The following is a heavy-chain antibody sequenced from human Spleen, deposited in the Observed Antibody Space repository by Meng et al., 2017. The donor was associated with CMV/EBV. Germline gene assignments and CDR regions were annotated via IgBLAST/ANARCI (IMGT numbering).Heavy chain of an antibody. D-gene: IGHD6-6*01. J-gene: IGHJ4*02. CDR3: LRDFFNLVDY. V-gene: IGHV1-2*02. CDR2: INPNNGDT. Sequence: ASVKVSCKTSGFRFSAYYLHWVRQAPGQGLEWMGWINPNNGDTKFAQKFRGRVTLTRNTSITTAYLEMNNLRFDDTAIYYCLRDFFNLVDYWGQGTRVTVSS. CDR1: GFRFSAYY.